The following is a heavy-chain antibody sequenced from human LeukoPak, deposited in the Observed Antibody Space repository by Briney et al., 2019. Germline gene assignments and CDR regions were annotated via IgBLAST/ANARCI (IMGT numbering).Heavy chain of an antibody. Sequence: PGGSLRLSCAASGFTFISYAMHWVRQAPGKGLEWVAVISYDGSNKYYADSVKGRFTISRDNSKNTLYLQMNSLRAEDTAVYYCAREAADWGQGTLVTVSS. V-gene: IGHV3-30*04. CDR1: GFTFISYA. CDR3: AREAAD. CDR2: ISYDGSNK. D-gene: IGHD2-15*01. J-gene: IGHJ4*02.